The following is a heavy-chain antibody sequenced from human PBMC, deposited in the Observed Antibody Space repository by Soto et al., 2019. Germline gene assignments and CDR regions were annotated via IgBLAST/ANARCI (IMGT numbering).Heavy chain of an antibody. CDR1: GYTFTSYG. J-gene: IGHJ6*02. CDR3: ARVQWIQLWYDYYGMDV. Sequence: VASVKVSCKASGYTFTSYGISWVRQAPGQGLEWMGWISAYNGNTNYAQKIQGRVTMTKDTSTSTAYMEMRSLRSDDTAVYYFARVQWIQLWYDYYGMDVWGQGTTVTVSS. D-gene: IGHD5-18*01. V-gene: IGHV1-18*01. CDR2: ISAYNGNT.